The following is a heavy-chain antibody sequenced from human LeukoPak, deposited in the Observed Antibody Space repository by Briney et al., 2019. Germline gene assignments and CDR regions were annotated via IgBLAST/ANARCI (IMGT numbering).Heavy chain of an antibody. CDR2: MNPNSGNT. D-gene: IGHD6-19*01. J-gene: IGHJ4*02. V-gene: IGHV1-8*01. CDR1: GYTLTSYD. Sequence: ASVKVSCTACGYTLTSYDINWVRQATGQGLEWMGWMNPNSGNTGYAQKFQGRVTMTRNTSISTAYLELSSLRSEDTAVYYCARSSVGSGWYGMGYWGQGTLVSVSS. CDR3: ARSSVGSGWYGMGY.